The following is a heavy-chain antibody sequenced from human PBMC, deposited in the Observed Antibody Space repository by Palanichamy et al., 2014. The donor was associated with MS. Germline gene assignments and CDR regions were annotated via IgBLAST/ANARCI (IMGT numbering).Heavy chain of an antibody. CDR2: IYSGGST. CDR1: DFTVTYNY. J-gene: IGHJ3*01. Sequence: EVQLAESGGGLIQPGGSLRLSCAASDFTVTYNYMSWVRQAPGKGLEWVSVIYSGGSTYYADSVNGRFTISRDNSKNTLYLQMNNLRAEDTAVYYCARDRPVLDAFDLWGQGTMVTVSS. CDR3: ARDRPVLDAFDL. V-gene: IGHV3-53*01. D-gene: IGHD6-6*01.